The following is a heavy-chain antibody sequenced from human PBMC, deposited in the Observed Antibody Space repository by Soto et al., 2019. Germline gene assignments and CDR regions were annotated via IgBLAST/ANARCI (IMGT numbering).Heavy chain of an antibody. D-gene: IGHD1-20*01. CDR2: IKSKTDGGTT. CDR1: GFTFSNAW. V-gene: IGHV3-15*07. CDR3: TTTANNWNPYYYYYYGMDV. Sequence: GGSLRLSCAASGFTFSNAWMNWVRQAPGKGLEWVGRIKSKTDGGTTDYAATVKGRFTISRDDSKNTLYLQMNSLKTEDTAVYYCTTTANNWNPYYYYYYGMDVWGQGTTVTVSS. J-gene: IGHJ6*02.